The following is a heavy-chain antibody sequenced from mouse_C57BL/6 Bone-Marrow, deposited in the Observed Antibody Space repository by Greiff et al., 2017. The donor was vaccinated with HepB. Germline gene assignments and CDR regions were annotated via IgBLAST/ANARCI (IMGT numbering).Heavy chain of an antibody. Sequence: EVQGVESGGGLVQPGGSLKLSCAASGFTFSDYYMYWVRQTPEKRLEWVAYISNGGGSTYSPDTVKGRFTISRDNAKNTLYLQMSRLKSEDTAMYYCARPGIYYGNYVDYYAMDYWGQGTSVTVSS. CDR3: ARPGIYYGNYVDYYAMDY. J-gene: IGHJ4*01. CDR2: ISNGGGST. D-gene: IGHD2-1*01. CDR1: GFTFSDYY. V-gene: IGHV5-12*01.